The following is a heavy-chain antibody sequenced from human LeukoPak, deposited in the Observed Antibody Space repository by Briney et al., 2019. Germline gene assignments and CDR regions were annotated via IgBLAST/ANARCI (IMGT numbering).Heavy chain of an antibody. J-gene: IGHJ1*01. V-gene: IGHV5-51*01. Sequence: GEPLPISSQGSGSRFSSYWIGWLRQLPGKSLDWMGIIYPDDSDTRYSPSFQGQVSISADKSISTAYLQWSSLKASDTAMYYCATSPAVVGPKGCWGQGTLVTVSS. CDR2: IYPDDSDT. D-gene: IGHD6-13*01. CDR1: GSRFSSYW. CDR3: ATSPAVVGPKGC.